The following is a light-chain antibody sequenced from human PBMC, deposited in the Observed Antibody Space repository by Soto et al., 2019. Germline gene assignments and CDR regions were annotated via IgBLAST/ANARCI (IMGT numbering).Light chain of an antibody. CDR3: QQLRSYPST. CDR2: DAS. J-gene: IGKJ4*01. CDR1: QSISSW. Sequence: DIQITQSPSTLSASVGEGVTITCRASQSISSWLAWYQQKPGKAPKLLIYDASSLESGVPSRLSGSGSGTEFTLTITSLQAEDFATYYCQQLRSYPSTFGGGTKVDIK. V-gene: IGKV1-5*01.